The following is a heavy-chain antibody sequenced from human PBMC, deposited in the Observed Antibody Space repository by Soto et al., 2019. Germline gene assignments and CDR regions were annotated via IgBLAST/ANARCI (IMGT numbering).Heavy chain of an antibody. CDR3: ARHNGSTGSYLGLDV. V-gene: IGHV5-51*01. J-gene: IGHJ6*02. CDR2: IYPGDSDT. D-gene: IGHD2-8*01. CDR1: GYSFTSYW. Sequence: GESLKISCKGSGYSFTSYWINWVRQMPGKGLEWMGIIYPGDSDTRYSPSFQGQVTISADKSIDTAYLQWRSLKASDTAVYYCARHNGSTGSYLGLDVWGQGTTVTVSS.